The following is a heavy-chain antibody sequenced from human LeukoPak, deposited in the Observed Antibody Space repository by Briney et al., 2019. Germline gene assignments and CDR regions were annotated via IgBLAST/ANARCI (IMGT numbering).Heavy chain of an antibody. J-gene: IGHJ5*02. D-gene: IGHD2-15*01. CDR1: GYTFTSYG. CDR3: ARVWGCSGGSCYSPHLNWFDP. Sequence: GASVTVSCTASGYTFTSYGISWVRQAPGQGLEWMGWISAYNGNTNYAQKLQGRVTMTTDTSTSTAYMELRSLRSDDTAVYYCARVWGCSGGSCYSPHLNWFDPWGQGTLVTVSS. V-gene: IGHV1-18*01. CDR2: ISAYNGNT.